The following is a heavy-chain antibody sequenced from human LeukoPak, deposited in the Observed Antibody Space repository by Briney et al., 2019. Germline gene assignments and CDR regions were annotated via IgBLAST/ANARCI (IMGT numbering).Heavy chain of an antibody. D-gene: IGHD1-14*01. CDR1: VRSFTPSW. Sequence: GGSLRLSCAASVRSFTPSWMRWVRQAPGKGLEWVANIKPDATEKHYVDSVRGRFTISRDNAQNSLSLEMSSLRAEDTAVYYCARRVWSSRNAFDIWGQGTMVTVSS. V-gene: IGHV3-7*01. CDR3: ARRVWSSRNAFDI. J-gene: IGHJ3*02. CDR2: IKPDATEK.